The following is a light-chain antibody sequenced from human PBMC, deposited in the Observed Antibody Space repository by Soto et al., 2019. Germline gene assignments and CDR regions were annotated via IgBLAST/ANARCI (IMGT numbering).Light chain of an antibody. CDR3: QQYCRSRT. CDR1: QSVLYSSNNQNY. V-gene: IGKV4-1*01. CDR2: WAS. J-gene: IGKJ1*01. Sequence: DIVMTQSPDSLAVSLGERATINCKSSQSVLYSSNNQNYLAWYQQKPGQPPKLLIYWASTRESGVPDRFSGGGSGTDFTLTITSLQAEDVAVYYCQQYCRSRTCGQGTKVEIK.